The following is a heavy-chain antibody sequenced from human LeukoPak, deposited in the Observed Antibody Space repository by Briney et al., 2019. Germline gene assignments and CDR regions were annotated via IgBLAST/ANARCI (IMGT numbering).Heavy chain of an antibody. CDR1: GNNYW. Sequence: GESLKISCKASGNNYWIAWVRQMPGKALEWLGIFYFGDSDTRYSPSFQGRLTISADKSISTAYLQLSNLKASDTAIYFCGRHSYGLDYWGQGTLVTVSS. CDR2: FYFGDSDT. D-gene: IGHD3-10*01. CDR3: GRHSYGLDY. V-gene: IGHV5-51*01. J-gene: IGHJ4*02.